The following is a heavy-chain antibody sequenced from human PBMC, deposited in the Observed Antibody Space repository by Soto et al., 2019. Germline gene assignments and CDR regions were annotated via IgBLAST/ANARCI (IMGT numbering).Heavy chain of an antibody. D-gene: IGHD3-22*01. CDR1: GFTFSSYG. J-gene: IGHJ4*02. CDR2: IWSDGSNK. Sequence: QVQLVESGGGVVQPGRSLRLSCAASGFTFSSYGMHWVRQAPGKGLEWVAVIWSDGSNKYYADSVKGRFTISRDSSKNTLSLQMNSLRAEDTAVYYCARESSGYYVDSLGQATLVTVSS. CDR3: ARESSGYYVDS. V-gene: IGHV3-33*01.